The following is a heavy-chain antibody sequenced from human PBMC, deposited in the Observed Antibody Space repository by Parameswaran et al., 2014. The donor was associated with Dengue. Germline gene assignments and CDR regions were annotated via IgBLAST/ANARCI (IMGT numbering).Heavy chain of an antibody. D-gene: IGHD6-13*01. Sequence: RQAQEGLEWVSYISNSGSTKYYADSVKGRFTISRDNAKNSLFLQMNSQTAEDTAVYYCARVSAADASIDYWGQGTLVTVSS. V-gene: IGHV3-11*01. CDR2: ISNSGSTK. J-gene: IGHJ4*02. CDR3: ARVSAADASIDY.